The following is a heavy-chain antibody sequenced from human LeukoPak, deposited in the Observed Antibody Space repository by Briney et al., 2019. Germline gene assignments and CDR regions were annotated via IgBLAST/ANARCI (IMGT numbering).Heavy chain of an antibody. V-gene: IGHV7-4-1*02. J-gene: IGHJ4*02. CDR3: ARVGPPDYDFWSGYYRGPEIDY. CDR2: INTNTGNP. CDR1: GYTFTSYA. D-gene: IGHD3-3*01. Sequence: ASVKVSCKASGYTFTSYAMNWVRQAPGQGLEWMGWINTNTGNPTYAQGFTGRFVFSLDTSVSTAYLQISSLKAEDTAVYYCARVGPPDYDFWSGYYRGPEIDYWGQGTLVTVSS.